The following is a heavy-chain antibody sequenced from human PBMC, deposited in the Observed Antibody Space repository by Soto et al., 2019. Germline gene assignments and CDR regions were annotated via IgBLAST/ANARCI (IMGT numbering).Heavy chain of an antibody. CDR1: GFTFSSYA. CDR2: ISYDGSNK. Sequence: GESLKISCAASGFTFSSYAMHWVRQAPGKGLEWVAVISYDGSNKYYADSVKGRFTISRDNSKNTLYLQMNSLRAEDTAVYYCARDATGESDAFDIWGQGTMVTVSS. D-gene: IGHD7-27*01. CDR3: ARDATGESDAFDI. J-gene: IGHJ3*02. V-gene: IGHV3-30*04.